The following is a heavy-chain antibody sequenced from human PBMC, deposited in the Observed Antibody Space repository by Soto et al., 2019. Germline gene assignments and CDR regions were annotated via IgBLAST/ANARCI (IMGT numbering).Heavy chain of an antibody. CDR3: ARQVSGITNYYYYYMDV. V-gene: IGHV5-51*01. CDR2: IYPGDSDT. CDR1: GYSFTSYW. J-gene: IGHJ6*03. D-gene: IGHD3-10*01. Sequence: PGESLKISCKGSGYSFTSYWIGWVRQMPGKGLEWMGIIYPGDSDTRYSPSFQGQVTISADKSISTAYLQWSSLKASDTAMYYCARQVSGITNYYYYYMDVWGKGTTVTVSS.